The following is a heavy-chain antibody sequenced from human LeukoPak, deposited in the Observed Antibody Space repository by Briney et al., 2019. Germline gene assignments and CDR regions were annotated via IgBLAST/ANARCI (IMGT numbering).Heavy chain of an antibody. Sequence: PGGSLRLSCAASGFTFSTFSMNWFRQAPGKGLEWVSSISSTSWSIYYADSVKGRFTISRGNAENSVYLQMNSLRAEDTAIYYCTGESAARTIAVADHWGQGTLVTVSS. CDR1: GFTFSTFS. V-gene: IGHV3-21*01. D-gene: IGHD6-19*01. CDR3: TGESAARTIAVADH. J-gene: IGHJ5*02. CDR2: ISSTSWSI.